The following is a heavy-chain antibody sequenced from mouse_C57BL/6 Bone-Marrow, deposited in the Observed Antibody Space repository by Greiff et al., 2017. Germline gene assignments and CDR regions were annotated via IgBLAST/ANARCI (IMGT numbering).Heavy chain of an antibody. V-gene: IGHV2-2*01. Sequence: VQRVESGPGLVQPSQSLSITCTVSGFSLTSYGVHWVRQSPGKGLEWLGVIWSGGSTDYNAAFISRVSISKDNSKSHVFFKMNSLQADDTAIDYCARDGSLLREFDYWGQGTTRTVSS. CDR2: IWSGGST. CDR1: GFSLTSYG. D-gene: IGHD1-2*01. J-gene: IGHJ2*01. CDR3: ARDGSLLREFDY.